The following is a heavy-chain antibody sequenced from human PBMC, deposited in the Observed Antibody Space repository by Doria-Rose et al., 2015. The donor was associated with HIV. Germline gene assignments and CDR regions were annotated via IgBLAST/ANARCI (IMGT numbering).Heavy chain of an antibody. CDR2: INTGNAKT. CDR1: GYTFTSYA. Sequence: EVKKPGASVKVSCKASGYTFTSYAIHWVRQAPGQRLEWMGWINTGNAKTEYSQKFQGRVTITRDTSASTVYMELSSLRSEDTAVYYCAREGTWYSSWYCFDYWGQGTLVTVSS. CDR3: AREGTWYSSWYCFDY. V-gene: IGHV1-3*04. D-gene: IGHD6-13*01. J-gene: IGHJ4*02.